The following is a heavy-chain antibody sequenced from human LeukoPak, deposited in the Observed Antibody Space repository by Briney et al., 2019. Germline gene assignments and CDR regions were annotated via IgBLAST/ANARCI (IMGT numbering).Heavy chain of an antibody. D-gene: IGHD3-10*01. CDR1: GFTFSSYG. CDR2: ISYDGSNK. J-gene: IGHJ5*02. CDR3: AKTYYGSGSP. Sequence: GGSLRLSCAASGFTFSSYGMHWVRQAPGKGLEWVAVISYDGSNKYYADSVKGRFTTSRDNSKNTLYLQMNSLRAEDTAVYYCAKTYYGSGSPWGQGTLVTVSS. V-gene: IGHV3-30*18.